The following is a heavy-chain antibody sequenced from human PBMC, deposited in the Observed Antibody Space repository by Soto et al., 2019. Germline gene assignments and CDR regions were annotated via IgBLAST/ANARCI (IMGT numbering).Heavy chain of an antibody. Sequence: QVLLVQSGAELKKPGSSVKVSCRASGGTFTRDSISWVRQAPGQGLEWMGGFVPIFDTPNYAQKFRGRVTITEDKSTTTAYLELRSLTSGDTAVYYCARGGVGPIEGGVLDSWGQGTLVIVSS. CDR1: GGTFTRDS. J-gene: IGHJ4*02. CDR3: ARGGVGPIEGGVLDS. D-gene: IGHD1-26*01. CDR2: FVPIFDTP. V-gene: IGHV1-69*06.